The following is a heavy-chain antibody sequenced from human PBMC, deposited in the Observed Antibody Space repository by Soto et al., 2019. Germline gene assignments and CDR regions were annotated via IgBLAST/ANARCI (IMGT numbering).Heavy chain of an antibody. CDR2: IKTDGSST. J-gene: IGHJ4*02. CDR1: GFSFSNYW. Sequence: PGGSLRLSCAASGFSFSNYWIHWVRQAPGKGLVWVSRIKTDGSSTDYAASVKGRFTISRDNSKSTLYLQLNSLRVEDTAVYYCAKSPRRGYEAPWDYWGQGTQVTVSS. CDR3: AKSPRRGYEAPWDY. V-gene: IGHV3-74*01. D-gene: IGHD5-12*01.